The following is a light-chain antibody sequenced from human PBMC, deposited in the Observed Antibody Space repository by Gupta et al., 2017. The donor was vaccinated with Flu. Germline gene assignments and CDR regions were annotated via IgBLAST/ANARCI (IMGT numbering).Light chain of an antibody. CDR2: AAS. Sequence: DIQLTQSPSFLSASVGDRVTITCRASQGISSYLAWYQQKPGEAPNLLIYAASTLQTGVPSRFSGSGSGKDFTLTSSSRQAEDFENYYGQQLNSPFTFGHGTKVDIK. CDR3: QQLNSPFT. CDR1: QGISSY. J-gene: IGKJ3*01. V-gene: IGKV1-9*01.